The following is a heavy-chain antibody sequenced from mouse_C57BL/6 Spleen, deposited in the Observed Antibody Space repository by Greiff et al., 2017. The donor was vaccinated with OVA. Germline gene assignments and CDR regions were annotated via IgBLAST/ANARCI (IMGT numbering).Heavy chain of an antibody. CDR3: ARKIYYGYYPYAMDY. Sequence: QVQLKQPGAELVKPGASVKMSCKASGYTFTSYWITWVKQRPGQGLEWIGDIYPGSGSTNYNEKFKSKATLTVDTSSSTAYIQLSILTSYDSSFYYCARKIYYGYYPYAMDYWGQGTSVTVSS. CDR2: IYPGSGST. J-gene: IGHJ4*01. D-gene: IGHD2-1*01. CDR1: GYTFTSYW. V-gene: IGHV1-55*01.